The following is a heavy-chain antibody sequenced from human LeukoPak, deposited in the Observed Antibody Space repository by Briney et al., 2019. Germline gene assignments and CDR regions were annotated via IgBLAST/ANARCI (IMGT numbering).Heavy chain of an antibody. V-gene: IGHV3-23*01. J-gene: IGHJ4*02. CDR2: ISGSGGST. CDR1: GFTFSSYA. D-gene: IGHD3-3*01. Sequence: GGSLRLSCAASGFTFSSYAMSWVRQAPGEGLEWVSAISGSGGSTYYADSVKGRFTISRDNSKNTLYLQMNSLRAEDTAAYYRARGKDHDFWNPFDFWGQGTLVTVSS. CDR3: ARGKDHDFWNPFDF.